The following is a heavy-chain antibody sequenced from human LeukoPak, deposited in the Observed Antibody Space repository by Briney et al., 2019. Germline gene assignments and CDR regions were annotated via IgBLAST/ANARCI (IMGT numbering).Heavy chain of an antibody. CDR3: ARVYMAAAGIVRVFDY. CDR1: GYTFTSYG. CDR2: ISAYNGNT. Sequence: ASVNVSCKASGYTFTSYGISWVRQAPGQGLEWMGWISAYNGNTNYAQKLQGRVTMTTDTSTSTAYMELRSLRSDDTAVYYCARVYMAAAGIVRVFDYWGQGTLVTVSS. J-gene: IGHJ4*02. V-gene: IGHV1-18*01. D-gene: IGHD6-13*01.